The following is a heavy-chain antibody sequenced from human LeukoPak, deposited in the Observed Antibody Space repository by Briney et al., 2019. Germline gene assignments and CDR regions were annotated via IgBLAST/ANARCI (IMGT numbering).Heavy chain of an antibody. CDR2: IYYSGST. J-gene: IGHJ5*02. D-gene: IGHD4-23*01. Sequence: SETLSLTCTVSGGSISSGDYYWSWIRQHPGKGLEWIGNIYYSGSTYYSPSLKSRVTISVDTSKSQFSLKLSSVTAADTAVYYCARRRWSLDPWGQGTLVTVSS. CDR3: ARRRWSLDP. V-gene: IGHV4-31*03. CDR1: GGSISSGDYY.